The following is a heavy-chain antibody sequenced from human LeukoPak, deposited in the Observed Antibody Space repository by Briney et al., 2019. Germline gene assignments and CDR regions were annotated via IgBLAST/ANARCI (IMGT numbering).Heavy chain of an antibody. CDR3: ASQNYDFWSGYRPVEYYYYYMDV. D-gene: IGHD3-3*01. Sequence: ASVKVSCKASGGTFSSYAISWVLQAPGQGLEWMGRIIPIFGTANYAQKFQGRVTITTDESTSTAYMELSSLRSEDTAVYYCASQNYDFWSGYRPVEYYYYYMDVWGKGTTVTVSS. J-gene: IGHJ6*03. CDR2: IIPIFGTA. CDR1: GGTFSSYA. V-gene: IGHV1-69*05.